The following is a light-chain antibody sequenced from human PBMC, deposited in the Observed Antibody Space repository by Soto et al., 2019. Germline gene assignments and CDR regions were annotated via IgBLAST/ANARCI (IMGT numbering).Light chain of an antibody. CDR1: QSINNW. CDR3: QEYKSFSLT. V-gene: IGKV1-5*03. CDR2: KTS. J-gene: IGKJ4*01. Sequence: DIQMTQAPSTLSASVVDRLTITCRASQSINNWWAWYQQKPGKAPKLLIYKTSDLEGGVPSRFGGSGSGTEFSLTISSLQPDDFATYYCQEYKSFSLTFGGGTRVEVK.